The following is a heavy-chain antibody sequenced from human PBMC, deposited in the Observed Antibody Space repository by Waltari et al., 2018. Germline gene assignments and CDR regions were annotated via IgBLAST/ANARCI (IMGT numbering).Heavy chain of an antibody. CDR2: ISAYNGNT. Sequence: QVQLVQSGAEVKVSCKASGYTFTSYGISWVRQAPGQGLEWMGWISAYNGNTNYAQKLQGRVTMTTDTSTRPAYMELRSLRSDDTAVYYCARDRGVDTAPDWFDPWGQGTLVTVSS. V-gene: IGHV1-18*01. CDR3: ARDRGVDTAPDWFDP. J-gene: IGHJ5*02. CDR1: GYTFTSYG. D-gene: IGHD5-18*01.